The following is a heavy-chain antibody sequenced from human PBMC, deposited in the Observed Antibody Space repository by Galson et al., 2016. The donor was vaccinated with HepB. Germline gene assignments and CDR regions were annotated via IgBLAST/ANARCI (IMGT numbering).Heavy chain of an antibody. V-gene: IGHV3-23*01. J-gene: IGHJ6*04. CDR1: GFTFSNFA. D-gene: IGHD3-10*01. CDR3: ANLGSGSFRWYFYGMEV. CDR2: ISGKGDST. Sequence: SLRLSCAASGFTFSNFAMTWVRQAPGKGLEWISGISGKGDSTYYADSVKGRFTVSRDNSKNTLHLHMNSLRVDDTAVYYCANLGSGSFRWYFYGMEVWGKGTTVTGPS.